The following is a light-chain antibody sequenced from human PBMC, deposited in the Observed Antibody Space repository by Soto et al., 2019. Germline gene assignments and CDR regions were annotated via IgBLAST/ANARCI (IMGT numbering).Light chain of an antibody. V-gene: IGKV1-5*03. CDR3: QQYNSYSRT. CDR1: QSISSL. Sequence: DIQSYQSRSTLSASVGDRVTITCRASQSISSLLAWYQQKPVKAPKLLIYKASSLESGVPSRFSGSGSGTEFTLTISSLQPDDFATYYCQQYNSYSRTFGQGANV. J-gene: IGKJ1*01. CDR2: KAS.